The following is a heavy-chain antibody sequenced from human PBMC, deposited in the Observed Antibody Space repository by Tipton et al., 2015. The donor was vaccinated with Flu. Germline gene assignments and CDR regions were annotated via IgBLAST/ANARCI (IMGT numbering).Heavy chain of an antibody. CDR3: AREVPGDGYIPY. Sequence: TLSLTCTVSGDSISNYYWGWIRQPAGKGLQWTGRIYTSGSTDYNPSLKGRVTMSVDTSRNQFSLRLSSVTAADTAVYFCAREVPGDGYIPYWGQGTLVTVSS. CDR2: IYTSGST. J-gene: IGHJ4*02. V-gene: IGHV4-4*07. CDR1: GDSISNYY. D-gene: IGHD5-24*01.